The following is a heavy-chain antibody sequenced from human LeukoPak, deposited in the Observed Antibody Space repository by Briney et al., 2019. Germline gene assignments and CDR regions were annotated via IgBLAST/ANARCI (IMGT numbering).Heavy chain of an antibody. Sequence: QTGGSLRLSCAASGFTFSSYEMHWVRQPPGKGLEWVSYISSSDSTIYYADSVKGRFTISRDNAKNSLYLQMNSLRAEDTALYYCAKGGYCSGGSCYDDYWGQGTLVTVSS. CDR1: GFTFSSYE. CDR3: AKGGYCSGGSCYDDY. J-gene: IGHJ4*02. D-gene: IGHD2-15*01. V-gene: IGHV3-48*03. CDR2: ISSSDSTI.